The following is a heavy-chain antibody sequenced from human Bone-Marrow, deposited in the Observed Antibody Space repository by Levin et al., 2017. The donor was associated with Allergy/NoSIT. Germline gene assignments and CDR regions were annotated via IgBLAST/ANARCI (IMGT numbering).Heavy chain of an antibody. CDR2: INHSGST. CDR3: ASRGRSVGVTKDY. V-gene: IGHV4-34*01. Sequence: PSETLSLTCAVYGGSFRGYYWSWIRQPPGKGLEWIGEINHSGSTNYNPSLKSRVTISVDTSKNQFSLKLSSVTAADTAVYYCASRGRSVGVTKDYWGQGTLVTVSS. D-gene: IGHD4-17*01. CDR1: GGSFRGYY. J-gene: IGHJ4*02.